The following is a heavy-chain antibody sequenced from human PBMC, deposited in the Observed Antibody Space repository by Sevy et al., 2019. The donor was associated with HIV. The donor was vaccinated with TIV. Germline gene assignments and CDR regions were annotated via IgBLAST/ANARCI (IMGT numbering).Heavy chain of an antibody. V-gene: IGHV3-30*18. D-gene: IGHD4-17*01. CDR3: AKALEKGDYGDYYYYYGMDV. CDR1: GFTFSSYG. CDR2: VSYQGRNK. J-gene: IGHJ6*02. Sequence: GGYLRLSCAGSGFTFSSYGVHWVRQTPGKGLEWMAFVSYQGRNKFYADSVKGRFTISRDNSNNTLYLQMNSLRPEDTAVYYSAKALEKGDYGDYYYYYGMDVWGQGTTVTVSS.